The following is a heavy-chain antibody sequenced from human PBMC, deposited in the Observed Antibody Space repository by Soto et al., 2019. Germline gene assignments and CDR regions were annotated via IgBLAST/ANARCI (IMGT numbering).Heavy chain of an antibody. CDR1: GFTFRGYW. CDR2: ISGSGGST. Sequence: GGSLRLSCAASGFTFRGYWMHWVRQAPGKGLEWVSAISGSGGSTYYADSVKGRFTISRDNSKNTLYLQMNSLRAEDTAVYYCAKGPGRFLEWLLHYWGQGTLVTVSS. D-gene: IGHD3-3*01. J-gene: IGHJ4*02. V-gene: IGHV3-23*01. CDR3: AKGPGRFLEWLLHY.